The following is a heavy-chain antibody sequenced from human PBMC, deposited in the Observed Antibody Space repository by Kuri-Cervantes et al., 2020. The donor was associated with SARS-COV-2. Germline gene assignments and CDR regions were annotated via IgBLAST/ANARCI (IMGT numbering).Heavy chain of an antibody. CDR2: MNPNSGNT. CDR1: GYTFTSYD. J-gene: IGHJ5*02. Sequence: ASVKVSCKASGYTFTSYDINWVRQATGQGLEWMGWMNPNSGNTGYAQKFQGRVTITRNTFISTAYMELSSLRSEDTAVYYCARATVVNWFDPWGQGTLVTVSS. CDR3: ARATVVNWFDP. D-gene: IGHD4-23*01. V-gene: IGHV1-8*03.